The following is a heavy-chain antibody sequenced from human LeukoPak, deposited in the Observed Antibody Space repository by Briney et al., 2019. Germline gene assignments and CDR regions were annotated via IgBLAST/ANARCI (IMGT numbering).Heavy chain of an antibody. J-gene: IGHJ6*02. D-gene: IGHD6-19*01. Sequence: GRSLRLSCAASGFTFSSYGMHWVRQAPGKGLEWVAVISYDGSNKYYADSVKGRFTISRGNSKNTLYLQMNSLRAEDTAVYYCAKAGYSSGYYYYYGMDVWGQGTTVTVSS. V-gene: IGHV3-30*18. CDR3: AKAGYSSGYYYYYGMDV. CDR2: ISYDGSNK. CDR1: GFTFSSYG.